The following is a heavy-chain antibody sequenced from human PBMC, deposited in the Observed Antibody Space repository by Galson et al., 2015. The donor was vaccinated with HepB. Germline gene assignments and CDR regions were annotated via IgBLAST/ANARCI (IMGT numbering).Heavy chain of an antibody. V-gene: IGHV3-11*05. D-gene: IGHD3-10*01. CDR2: ISSSSSYT. J-gene: IGHJ4*02. CDR3: ARDIHVVLWFGELSLPSYYFDY. CDR1: GFTFSDYY. Sequence: SLRLSCAASGFTFSDYYMSWIRQAPGKGLEWVSYISSSSSYTNYADSVKGRFTISRDNAKNSLYLQMNSLRAEDTAVYYCARDIHVVLWFGELSLPSYYFDYWGQGTLVTISS.